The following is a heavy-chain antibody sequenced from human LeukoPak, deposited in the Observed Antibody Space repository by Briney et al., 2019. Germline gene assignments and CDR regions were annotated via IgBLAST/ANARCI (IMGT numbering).Heavy chain of an antibody. D-gene: IGHD3-22*01. CDR3: AADPSYSSGYRYYFDY. CDR1: GFTFISSA. CDR2: IVVGSGNT. Sequence: SVKVSCKTSGFTFISSAVQWVRQARGQRLEWIGWIVVGSGNTNYAQKFQKRVTITRDMSTSTAYMELSSLRSEDTAVYYCAADPSYSSGYRYYFDYWGQGTLVTVSS. J-gene: IGHJ4*02. V-gene: IGHV1-58*01.